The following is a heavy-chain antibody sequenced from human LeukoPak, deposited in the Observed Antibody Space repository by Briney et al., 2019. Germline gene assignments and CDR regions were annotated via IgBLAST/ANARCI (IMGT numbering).Heavy chain of an antibody. D-gene: IGHD3-3*01. J-gene: IGHJ5*02. CDR3: ARGGAIFGVVGGPYNWFDP. CDR2: INAGNGNT. CDR1: GGTFSSYA. V-gene: IGHV1-3*01. Sequence: ASVKVSCKASGGTFSSYAMHWVRQAPGQRLEWMGWINAGNGNTKYSQRFQGRVTITRDTSASTAYMELSRLRSDDTAVYYCARGGAIFGVVGGPYNWFDPWGQGTLVTVSS.